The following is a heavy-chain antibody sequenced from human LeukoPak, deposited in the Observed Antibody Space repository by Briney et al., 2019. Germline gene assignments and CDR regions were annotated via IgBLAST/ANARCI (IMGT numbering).Heavy chain of an antibody. CDR2: MYYSGST. J-gene: IGHJ4*02. V-gene: IGHV4-39*01. Sequence: SETLSLTCTVSGGSISISSYYWGWIRQPPGKGLEWIGSMYYSGSTYYNPSLKSRVTISVDTSNNQFSLKLSSVSAADTAVYYRARLSYYDFWGGYYMGFDYWGQGTLVTVSS. CDR3: ARLSYYDFWGGYYMGFDY. CDR1: GGSISISSYY. D-gene: IGHD3-3*01.